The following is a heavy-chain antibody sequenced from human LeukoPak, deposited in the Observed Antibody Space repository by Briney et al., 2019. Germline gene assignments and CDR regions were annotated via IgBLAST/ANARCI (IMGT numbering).Heavy chain of an antibody. CDR3: AKDKADNYYDSSGYYSSGGMDV. CDR1: GFTFDDYA. Sequence: GRSLRLSCAASGFTFDDYAMHWVRQAPGKGLEWGSGLSWSSGSIGYADSVKGRFTISRDNAKNSLYLQMNSLRAEDTALYYCAKDKADNYYDSSGYYSSGGMDVWGQGTTVTASS. D-gene: IGHD3-22*01. J-gene: IGHJ6*02. CDR2: LSWSSGSI. V-gene: IGHV3-9*01.